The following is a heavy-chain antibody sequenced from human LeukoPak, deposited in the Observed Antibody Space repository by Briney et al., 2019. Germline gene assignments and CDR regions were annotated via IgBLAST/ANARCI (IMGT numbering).Heavy chain of an antibody. CDR1: GFTFSDYY. J-gene: IGHJ4*02. CDR3: AKCSMAAAYYFDY. V-gene: IGHV3-30*02. Sequence: GGSLRLSCAASGFTFSDYYMSWIRQAPGKGLEWVAFIRYDGSNKYYADSVKGRFTISRDNSKNTLYLQMNSLRAEDTAVYYCAKCSMAAAYYFDYWGQGTLVTVSS. CDR2: IRYDGSNK. D-gene: IGHD2/OR15-2a*01.